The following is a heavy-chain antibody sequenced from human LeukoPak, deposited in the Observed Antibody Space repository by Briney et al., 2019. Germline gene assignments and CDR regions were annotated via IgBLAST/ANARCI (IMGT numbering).Heavy chain of an antibody. CDR3: HADPPGRLSDCFDY. CDR1: GSTFSYAW. J-gene: IGHJ4*02. V-gene: IGHV3-15*01. CDR2: SKSKPAGGTT. Sequence: GGALRLSCTASGSTFSYAWMSSVRQAPGKGLEWVGRSKSKPAGGTTDYPAPVKDRFTMSRDDSKNMVYLQINSLKTEDTAVLYCHADPPGRLSDCFDYWGQGTHLTVSS. D-gene: IGHD2-21*01.